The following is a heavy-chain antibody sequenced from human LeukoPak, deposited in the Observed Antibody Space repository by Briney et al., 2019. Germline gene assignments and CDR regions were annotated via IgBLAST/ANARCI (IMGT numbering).Heavy chain of an antibody. V-gene: IGHV4-4*07. CDR1: GDSISGYY. CDR2: IHASGNT. CDR3: ARVPIVGATGSWFDP. Sequence: PSETLSLTCTVSGDSISGYYWGWIRQSAGKGLEWIGRIHASGNTSYNPSLTSRVTMSVDTSKNQFSLRLTSVTAADTAVYYCARVPIVGATGSWFDPWGQGTLVTVSS. D-gene: IGHD1-26*01. J-gene: IGHJ5*02.